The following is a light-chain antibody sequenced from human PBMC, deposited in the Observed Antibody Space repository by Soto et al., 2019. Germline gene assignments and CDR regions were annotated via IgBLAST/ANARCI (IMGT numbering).Light chain of an antibody. CDR3: QQYGSSPPVT. V-gene: IGKV3-20*01. CDR1: QSVSSSY. Sequence: EIVLTQSPATLSLSPGERATLSCRASQSVSSSYLAWYQQKPGQAPRLLIYGASSRATGIPDRFSGSGSGTAFTLTISRLEPEDFAVYYCQQYGSSPPVTFGPGTKVDIK. J-gene: IGKJ3*01. CDR2: GAS.